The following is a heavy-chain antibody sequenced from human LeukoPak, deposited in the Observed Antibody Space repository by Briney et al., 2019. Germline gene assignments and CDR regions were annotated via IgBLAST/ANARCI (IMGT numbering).Heavy chain of an antibody. CDR2: IYHSGST. Sequence: SETLSLTCTVSGYSISSGYYWGWIRQPPGKGLEWIRSIYHSGSTYYNPSLKSRVTISVDTSKNQFSLKLSSVTAADTAVYYCARGGGTLVYNYYYYMDVWGKGTTVTVSS. D-gene: IGHD6-6*01. CDR1: GYSISSGYY. J-gene: IGHJ6*03. CDR3: ARGGGTLVYNYYYYMDV. V-gene: IGHV4-38-2*02.